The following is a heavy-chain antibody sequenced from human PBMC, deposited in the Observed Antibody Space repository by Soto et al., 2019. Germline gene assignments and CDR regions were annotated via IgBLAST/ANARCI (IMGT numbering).Heavy chain of an antibody. CDR2: IYTSGTT. V-gene: IGHV3-53*01. D-gene: IGHD3-10*01. J-gene: IGHJ3*02. CDR3: ARDGFGRYDGSGSEAFDI. Sequence: PGGSLRLSCAASGFTVSDKCMNWVRQSPGKGLEWVSVIYTSGTTYYADSVKGRFTISRDNFKNTLYLQMNSLRAEDTAMYYCARDGFGRYDGSGSEAFDIWGQGTMVTVSS. CDR1: GFTVSDKC.